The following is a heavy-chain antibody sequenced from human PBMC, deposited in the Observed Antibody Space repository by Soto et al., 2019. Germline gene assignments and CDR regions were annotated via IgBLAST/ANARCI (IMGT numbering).Heavy chain of an antibody. J-gene: IGHJ6*02. CDR2: ISSSSSHI. D-gene: IGHD2-21*02. Sequence: PGGSLRLSCAASGFTFSSYSMNWVRQAPGKGLEWVSSISSSSSHIYYADSVKGRFTISRDNAKNSLYLQMNSLRAEDTAVYYCARDPSVVVTAHRDYYYYGMDVWGQGTTVTVSS. CDR1: GFTFSSYS. V-gene: IGHV3-21*01. CDR3: ARDPSVVVTAHRDYYYYGMDV.